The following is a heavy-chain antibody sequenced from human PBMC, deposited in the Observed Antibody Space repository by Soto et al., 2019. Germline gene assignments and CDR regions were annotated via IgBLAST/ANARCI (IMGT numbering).Heavy chain of an antibody. V-gene: IGHV4-4*02. CDR3: ARDAAVPGESDRFDY. CDR2: AYHNGLT. CDR1: GDSVTSNVW. D-gene: IGHD6-19*01. Sequence: PSETLSLTCAVSGDSVTSNVWWSWVRQPPGKGLEWIGEAYHNGLTDYNPSLKSRVTMSVDTSKNEFSLKLTSLTAADTAIYYCARDAAVPGESDRFDYWGQGTLVTVSP. J-gene: IGHJ4*02.